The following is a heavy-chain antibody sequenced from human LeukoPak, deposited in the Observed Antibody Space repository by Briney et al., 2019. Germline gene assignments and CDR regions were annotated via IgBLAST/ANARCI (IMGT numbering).Heavy chain of an antibody. CDR2: IYYSGRT. V-gene: IGHV4-59*01. Sequence: SETLSLTCTVSGGSISSYYWSWIRQPPGKGLEWIGDIYYSGRTNYNPSVTSRVTISLDTSKNQFSLKLRSVTAADTAVYYCARHRFGELDYWGQGTLVTVSS. CDR3: ARHRFGELDY. CDR1: GGSISSYY. J-gene: IGHJ4*02. D-gene: IGHD3-10*01.